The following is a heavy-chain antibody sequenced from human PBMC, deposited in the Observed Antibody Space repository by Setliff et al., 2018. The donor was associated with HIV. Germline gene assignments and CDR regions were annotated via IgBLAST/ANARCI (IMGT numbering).Heavy chain of an antibody. CDR3: AGESGGVVIKGAYYYYMDV. CDR1: GYTFTSYG. J-gene: IGHJ6*03. CDR2: IRAYNGDT. Sequence: GASVKVSCKASGYTFTSYGISWVRQAPGQGLEWMGWIRAYNGDTNYAQKFQGRVTMTTDTSTSTAYMELRSLRSDDTAAYYCAGESGGVVIKGAYYYYMDVWGKGTTVTVSS. V-gene: IGHV1-18*01. D-gene: IGHD3-3*01.